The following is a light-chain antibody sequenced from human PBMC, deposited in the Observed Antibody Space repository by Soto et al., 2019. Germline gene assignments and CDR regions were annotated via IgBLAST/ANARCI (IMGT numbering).Light chain of an antibody. CDR3: QQYNRYSYT. J-gene: IGKJ2*01. V-gene: IGKV1-5*03. CDR1: QSISNS. CDR2: EAS. Sequence: DIQMTQSPSTLSASVGDRVTITCRARQSISNSLAWYQQKPGKTPKLLIYEASSLESGVPSRFSGSASGTEFTLPISSLQPDDFSTYYCQQYNRYSYTFGQGTKMEIK.